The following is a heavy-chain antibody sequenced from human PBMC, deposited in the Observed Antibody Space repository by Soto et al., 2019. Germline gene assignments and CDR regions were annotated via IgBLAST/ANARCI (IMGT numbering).Heavy chain of an antibody. CDR2: IIPIFGTA. CDR3: ARGFLYYFDY. J-gene: IGHJ4*02. V-gene: IGHV1-69*13. Sequence: ASVKVSCKASGGTFSSYAISWVRQAPGQGLEWMGGIIPIFGTANYAQKFQGRVTITADESTSTAYMELSSLRSEDSAVYYCARGFLYYFDYWGQGTLVTVSS. CDR1: GGTFSSYA.